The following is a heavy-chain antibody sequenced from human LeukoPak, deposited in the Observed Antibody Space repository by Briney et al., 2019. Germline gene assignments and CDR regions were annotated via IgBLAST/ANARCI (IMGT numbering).Heavy chain of an antibody. D-gene: IGHD4-17*01. CDR3: ARGPYGDKTFDY. CDR1: GFTFSSYS. CDR2: IYHSGST. J-gene: IGHJ4*02. V-gene: IGHV4-30-2*01. Sequence: LRLSCAASGFTFSSYSMNWVRQPPGKGVEWIGYIYHSGSTYYNPSLKSRVTISVDRSKNQFSLKLSSVTAADTAVYYCARGPYGDKTFDYWGQGTLVTVSS.